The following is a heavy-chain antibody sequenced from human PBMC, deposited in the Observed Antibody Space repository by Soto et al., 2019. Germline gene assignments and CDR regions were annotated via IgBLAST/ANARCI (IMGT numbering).Heavy chain of an antibody. CDR2: IYYSGST. CDR3: ARGLREIAAAGTHWFDP. D-gene: IGHD6-13*01. CDR1: GGSISSSSYY. V-gene: IGHV4-39*01. Sequence: PSETLSLTCTVSGGSISSSSYYWGWIRQPPGKGLGWIGSIYYSGSTYYNPSLKSRVTISVDTSKNQFSLKLSSVTAADTAVYYCARGLREIAAAGTHWFDPWGQGTMVTVSS. J-gene: IGHJ5*02.